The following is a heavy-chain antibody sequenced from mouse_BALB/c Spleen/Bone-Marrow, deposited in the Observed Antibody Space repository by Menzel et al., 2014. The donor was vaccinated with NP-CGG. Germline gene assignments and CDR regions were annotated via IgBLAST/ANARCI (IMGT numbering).Heavy chain of an antibody. CDR2: IYWDDDK. Sequence: QVTLKVCGPGILQPSQTLSLSCSFSGFSLSTSGMGVSWIRQPSGKGLEWLAHIYWDDDKRYNPSLKSRLTNSKDTSSNQVCLKITSEDTADTATYDCARSRDGNGFDYWVQGTTLTVSS. D-gene: IGHD2-1*01. CDR1: GFSLSTSGMG. V-gene: IGHV8-12*01. CDR3: ARSRDGNGFDY. J-gene: IGHJ2*01.